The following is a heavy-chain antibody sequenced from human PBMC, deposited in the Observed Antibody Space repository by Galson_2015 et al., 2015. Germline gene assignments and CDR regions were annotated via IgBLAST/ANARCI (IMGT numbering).Heavy chain of an antibody. CDR2: ISSSGSTI. V-gene: IGHV3-11*01. CDR3: TSALSIAVAEGAFDY. D-gene: IGHD6-19*01. Sequence: SLRLSCAASGFTFSDYYMSWIRQAPGKGLEWVSYISSSGSTIYYADSVKGRFTISRDNAKNSLYLQMNSLRAEDTAVYYCTSALSIAVAEGAFDYWGQGTLVTVSS. CDR1: GFTFSDYY. J-gene: IGHJ4*02.